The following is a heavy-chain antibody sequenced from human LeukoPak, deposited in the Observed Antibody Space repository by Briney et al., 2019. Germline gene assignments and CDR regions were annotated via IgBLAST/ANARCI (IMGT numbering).Heavy chain of an antibody. CDR3: ARDHRYAFDN. J-gene: IGHJ4*02. V-gene: IGHV3-48*04. Sequence: GGSLRLSCAASGFTFIDYSMNWVRQAPGKGLEWISYVGISSGNTKYADSAKGRFTISGDSAKNSVFLQMNSLRVEDTAVYYCARDHRYAFDNWGQGTLVTVSS. D-gene: IGHD5-12*01. CDR2: VGISSGNT. CDR1: GFTFIDYS.